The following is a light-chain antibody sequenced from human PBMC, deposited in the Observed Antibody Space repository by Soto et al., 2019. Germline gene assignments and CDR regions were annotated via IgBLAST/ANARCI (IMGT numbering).Light chain of an antibody. J-gene: IGLJ2*01. CDR3: AAWDDTLSGLV. V-gene: IGLV1-47*01. CDR2: RAD. Sequence: QSVLTQPPSASGAPGQTVTISCSGRSSNIGSNYVYWYQQLPEPAPRLLLYRADQRPSGIPDRFSGSKSGTSASLAISGLRSEDEADYYCAAWDDTLSGLVFGGGTQLTVL. CDR1: SSNIGSNY.